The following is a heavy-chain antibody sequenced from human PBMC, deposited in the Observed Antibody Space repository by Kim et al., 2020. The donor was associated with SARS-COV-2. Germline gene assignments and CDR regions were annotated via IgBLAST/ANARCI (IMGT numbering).Heavy chain of an antibody. CDR3: ARSQRPGAKGPFDY. CDR2: IYHSGST. CDR1: GYSISSGYY. D-gene: IGHD3-10*01. V-gene: IGHV4-38-2*02. J-gene: IGHJ4*02. Sequence: SETLSLTCTVSGYSISSGYYWGWIRQPPGKGLEWIGSIYHSGSTYYNPSLKSRVTISVDTSKNQFSLKLSSVTAADTAVYYCARSQRPGAKGPFDYWGQG.